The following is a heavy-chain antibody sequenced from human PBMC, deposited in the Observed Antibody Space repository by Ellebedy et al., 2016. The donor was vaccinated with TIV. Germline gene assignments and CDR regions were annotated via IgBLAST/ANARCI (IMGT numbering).Heavy chain of an antibody. V-gene: IGHV4-30-4*01. CDR3: ARYLDRWFDP. CDR1: GGSISSGDYF. CDR2: IYYSGTT. D-gene: IGHD2-2*01. J-gene: IGHJ5*02. Sequence: SETLPLTCTVSGGSISSGDYFWSWIRQPPGRGLEWIGYIYYSGTTYYNPSLKSRVTISVDTSKNQFSLKLSSVTAADTAVYYCARYLDRWFDPWGQGTLVTVSS.